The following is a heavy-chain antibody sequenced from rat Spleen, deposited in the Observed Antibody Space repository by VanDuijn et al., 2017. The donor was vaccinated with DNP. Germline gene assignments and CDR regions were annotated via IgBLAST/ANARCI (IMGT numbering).Heavy chain of an antibody. CDR2: IRYDGCTT. Sequence: EVQLVESGGDLVQPGRSLKLFCAASGFTFSDYYMAWIRQAPTKGLEWVAYIRYDGCTTKYGDSVKGRFTISRDNAKNTLYLQMNSLRSEDMATYYCARWNSGHFDYWGQGVMVPVSS. V-gene: IGHV5-22*01. CDR1: GFTFSDYY. D-gene: IGHD4-3*01. CDR3: ARWNSGHFDY. J-gene: IGHJ2*01.